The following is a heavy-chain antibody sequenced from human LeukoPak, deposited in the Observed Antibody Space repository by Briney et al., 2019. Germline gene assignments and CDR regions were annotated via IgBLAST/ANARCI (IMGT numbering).Heavy chain of an antibody. Sequence: GGSLRLSCAASGFTFSRSCMHWVRQAPGKGLVWLSRINSDGGDTTYADSVKGRFTISRDNAKNTLYLQMNSLRAEDTAMYYCARASGTDISGYLQIDYWGQGTLVTVSS. D-gene: IGHD3-22*01. CDR3: ARASGTDISGYLQIDY. V-gene: IGHV3-74*01. CDR2: INSDGGDT. J-gene: IGHJ4*02. CDR1: GFTFSRSC.